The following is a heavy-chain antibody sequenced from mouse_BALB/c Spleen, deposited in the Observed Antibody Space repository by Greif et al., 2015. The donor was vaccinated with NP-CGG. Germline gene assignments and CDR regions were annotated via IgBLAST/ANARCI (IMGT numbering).Heavy chain of an antibody. CDR2: IWXGGST. V-gene: IGHV2-9*02. Sequence: VMLVESGPGLVAPSQSLSITCTVSGFSLTSYGVHWVRQPPGKGLEWLGVIWXGGSTNYNSALMSRLSISKDNSKSXVFLKMNSLRTDDTAMYYCASDGYYAMDYWGQGTSVTVSS. CDR3: ASDGYYAMDY. J-gene: IGHJ4*01. CDR1: GFSLTSYG.